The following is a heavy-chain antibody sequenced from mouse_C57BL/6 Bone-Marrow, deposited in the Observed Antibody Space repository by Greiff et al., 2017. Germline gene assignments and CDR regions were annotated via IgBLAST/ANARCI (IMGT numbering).Heavy chain of an antibody. Sequence: VQLQQPGAELVKPGASVKLSCKASGYTFTSYWMHWVKQRPGQGLEWIGMIHPNSGSTNYNEKFKSKATLTVDKSSSTAYMQLSSLTSEDSAVYYCARSRIYYYGSPYAMDYWGQGTSVTGSS. CDR2: IHPNSGST. D-gene: IGHD1-1*01. V-gene: IGHV1-64*01. J-gene: IGHJ4*01. CDR1: GYTFTSYW. CDR3: ARSRIYYYGSPYAMDY.